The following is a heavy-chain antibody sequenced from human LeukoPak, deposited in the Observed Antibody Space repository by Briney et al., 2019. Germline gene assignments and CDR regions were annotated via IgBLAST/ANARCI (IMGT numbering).Heavy chain of an antibody. V-gene: IGHV3-74*01. CDR1: GFTLSDYW. CDR3: ARNTGTTYNL. Sequence: GGSLRLSCAASGFTLSDYWMHWVRQAPGKGLVWVSRINGDGRTTTYADSVKGRFTISRDNAKNTLFLQMNSLRAEDTAVYYCARNTGTTYNLWGQGTLVTVSS. D-gene: IGHD1-1*01. CDR2: INGDGRTT. J-gene: IGHJ5*02.